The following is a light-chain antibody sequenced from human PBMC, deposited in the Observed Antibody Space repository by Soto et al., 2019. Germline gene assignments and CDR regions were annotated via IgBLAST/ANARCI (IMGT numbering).Light chain of an antibody. CDR1: QSVSSN. V-gene: IGKV3-15*01. CDR3: QQYKNWPPSIT. J-gene: IGKJ5*01. Sequence: EIVMTQSPATLSVSPGERATLSCRASQSVSSNLVWYQQKPGQAPRLLIYDASTRATGISVRFSGSGSGTEFTLTISSLQSEDFAVYYCQQYKNWPPSITFGQGTRLEIK. CDR2: DAS.